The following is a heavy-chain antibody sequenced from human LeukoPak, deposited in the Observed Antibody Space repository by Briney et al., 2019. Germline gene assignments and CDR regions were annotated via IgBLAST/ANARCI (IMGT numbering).Heavy chain of an antibody. V-gene: IGHV1-69*04. CDR3: AREDYGDYESNWFDP. J-gene: IGHJ5*02. D-gene: IGHD4-17*01. CDR2: IIPIRGIA. CDR1: GGTFSSYA. Sequence: ASVKVSCKASGGTFSSYAISWVRQAPGQGLEWMGRIIPIRGIANYAQKFQGRVTITADKSTSTAYMELSSLRSEDTAVYYCAREDYGDYESNWFDPWGQGTLVTVSS.